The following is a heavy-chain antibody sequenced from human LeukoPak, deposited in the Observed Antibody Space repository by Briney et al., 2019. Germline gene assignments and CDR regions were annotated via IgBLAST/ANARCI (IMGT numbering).Heavy chain of an antibody. V-gene: IGHV3-48*02. Sequence: GGSLRLSCAASGVTFSNHGMXWVXQAPXXXLEWLSYISGGGTIEFYADSVKGRFTISRDNARNSLYLEIKSLRDEDTAVYYCARGAYHDRGGYPSASWGQGTLVTASS. D-gene: IGHD3-22*01. CDR3: ARGAYHDRGGYPSAS. CDR2: ISGGGTIE. J-gene: IGHJ5*02. CDR1: GVTFSNHG.